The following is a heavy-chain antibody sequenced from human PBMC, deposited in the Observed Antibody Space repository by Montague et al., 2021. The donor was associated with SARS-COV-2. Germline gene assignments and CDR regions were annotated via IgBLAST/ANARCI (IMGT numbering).Heavy chain of an antibody. CDR3: ARQENSSGWFKPDAFDI. CDR1: GGSISSSSYY. V-gene: IGHV4-39*01. D-gene: IGHD6-19*01. CDR2: IYYRGNT. J-gene: IGHJ3*02. Sequence: SETLSLTCTVSGGSISSSSYYWGWIRQPPGKGLEWIGSIYYRGNTYYNPSLKSRVTISVDTSKNQFSLKLSSVTAADTAVYYCARQENSSGWFKPDAFDIWGQGTMVTVPS.